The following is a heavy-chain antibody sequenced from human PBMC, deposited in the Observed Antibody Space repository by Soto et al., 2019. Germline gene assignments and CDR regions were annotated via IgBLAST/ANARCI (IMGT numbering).Heavy chain of an antibody. CDR3: ATPSIGDSSGYFPF. V-gene: IGHV4-31*03. CDR2: IYHSGST. J-gene: IGHJ4*02. Sequence: PSETLSLTCTVSNDSINNNNFYWSWIRQYPGKGLEWIGYIYHSGSTYYNPSLKSRVSISVDTSRNQFSLTLSAVTAADTAVYYCATPSIGDSSGYFPFWGQGILVTVS. CDR1: NDSINNNNFY. D-gene: IGHD3-22*01.